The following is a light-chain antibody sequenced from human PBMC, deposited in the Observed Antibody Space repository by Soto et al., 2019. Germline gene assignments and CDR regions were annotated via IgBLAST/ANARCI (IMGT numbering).Light chain of an antibody. J-gene: IGKJ1*01. CDR3: QQYGSSPQDT. CDR1: QRISSN. V-gene: IGKV3-15*01. Sequence: EVVMTQSPATLSVSPGERATLSCRASQRISSNLAWYQQRRGQAPRLLIYGASTRAPGIPARFSDSGSGTDFTLTISSLEPEDFAVYYCQQYGSSPQDTFGQGTKVDIK. CDR2: GAS.